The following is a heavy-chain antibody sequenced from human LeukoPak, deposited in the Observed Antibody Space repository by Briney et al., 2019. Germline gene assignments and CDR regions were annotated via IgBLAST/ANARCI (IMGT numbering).Heavy chain of an antibody. J-gene: IGHJ4*02. CDR2: ISSNGGST. CDR3: ARGRYDILTGYYPFAPYYFDY. Sequence: LGGSLRLSCAASGFTFSSYAMHWVRQAPGKGLEYVSAISSNGGSTYYANSVKGRFTISRDNSKNTLYLQMGSLRAEDMAVYYCARGRYDILTGYYPFAPYYFDYWGQGTLVTVSS. D-gene: IGHD3-9*01. CDR1: GFTFSSYA. V-gene: IGHV3-64*01.